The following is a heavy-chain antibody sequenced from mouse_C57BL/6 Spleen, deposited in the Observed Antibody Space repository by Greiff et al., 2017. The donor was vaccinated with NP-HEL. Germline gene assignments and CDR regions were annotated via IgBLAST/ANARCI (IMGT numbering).Heavy chain of an antibody. Sequence: EVQGVESGPELVKPGASVKIPCKASGYTFTDYNMDWVKQSHGKSLEWIGDINPNNGGTIYNQKFKGKATLTVDKSSSTAYMELRSLTSEDTAVYYCARPDYYGSAMDYWGQGTSVTVSS. CDR3: ARPDYYGSAMDY. CDR2: INPNNGGT. V-gene: IGHV1-18*01. CDR1: GYTFTDYN. D-gene: IGHD1-1*01. J-gene: IGHJ4*01.